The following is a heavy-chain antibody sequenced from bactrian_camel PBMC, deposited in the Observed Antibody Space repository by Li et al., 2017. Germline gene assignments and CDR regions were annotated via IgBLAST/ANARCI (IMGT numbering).Heavy chain of an antibody. CDR2: ICSIA. Sequence: DVQLVESGGDSVQSGGSLRLSCSASGLEFSRTCVGWFRQAPGKAREGVASICSIAVYADSVKGRFTIPQDNAENTVYLQMNSLKPEDTAMYYCATDSRPTIRCWDYDPYGYNNWGQGTQVTVS. CDR1: GLEFSRTC. D-gene: IGHD4*01. V-gene: IGHV3S40*01. CDR3: ATDSRPTIRCWDYDPYGYNN. J-gene: IGHJ4*01.